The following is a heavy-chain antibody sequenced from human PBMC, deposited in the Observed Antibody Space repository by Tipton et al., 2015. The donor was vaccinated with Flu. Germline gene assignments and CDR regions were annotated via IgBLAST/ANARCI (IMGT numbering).Heavy chain of an antibody. CDR1: GFTFSSYA. V-gene: IGHV3-23*01. Sequence: SLRLSCAASGFTFSSYAMSWVRQAPGKGLEWVSAISGSGGSTYYADSVKGRFTISRDNSKNTLYLQMNSLRAEDTAVYYCAKATGNVDIGAPYYYPYYGMGVWGQGTPVPVSS. D-gene: IGHD5-12*01. CDR3: AKATGNVDIGAPYYYPYYGMGV. CDR2: ISGSGGST. J-gene: IGHJ6*02.